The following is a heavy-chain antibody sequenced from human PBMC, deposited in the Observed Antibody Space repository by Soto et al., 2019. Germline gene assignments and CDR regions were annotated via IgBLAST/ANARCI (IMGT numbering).Heavy chain of an antibody. V-gene: IGHV1-69*13. CDR2: IIPIFGTA. CDR1: GGALSIYA. CDR3: ARLLYDILTGYYTGAGGPNYYYYGMDV. D-gene: IGHD3-9*01. J-gene: IGHJ6*02. Sequence: GASVKVSCTASGGALSIYAISWVRQAPGQGLEWMGGIIPIFGTANYAQKFQGRVTITADESTSTAYMELSSLRSEDTAVYYCARLLYDILTGYYTGAGGPNYYYYGMDVWGQGATVTVSS.